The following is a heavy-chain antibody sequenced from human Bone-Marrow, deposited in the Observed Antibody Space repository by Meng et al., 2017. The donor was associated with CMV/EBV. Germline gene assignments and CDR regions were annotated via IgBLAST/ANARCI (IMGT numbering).Heavy chain of an antibody. J-gene: IGHJ6*02. Sequence: GGSLRLSCAASGFIFSDHYMDWVRQAPGKGLEWVGRSRNKANSYTTEYAASVKGRFTISRDESKNSLYLQMNGLKTEDTAVYYCSRVDRALSMDVWGQGTTVTVSS. V-gene: IGHV3-72*01. CDR2: SRNKANSYTT. D-gene: IGHD1-14*01. CDR3: SRVDRALSMDV. CDR1: GFIFSDHY.